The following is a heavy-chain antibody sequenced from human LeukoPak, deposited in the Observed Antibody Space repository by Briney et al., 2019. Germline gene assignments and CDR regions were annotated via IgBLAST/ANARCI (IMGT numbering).Heavy chain of an antibody. CDR2: ISSSSSYI. J-gene: IGHJ4*02. V-gene: IGHV3-21*01. Sequence: PGGSLRLSCAASGFTFSSYSMNWVRQTPGKGLEWVSSISSSSSYIYYADSVKGRFTISRDNAKNSLYLQMNSLRAEDTAVYYCARDMDVAAAGTGRALDQNPFDYWGQGTLVTVSS. D-gene: IGHD6-13*01. CDR3: ARDMDVAAAGTGRALDQNPFDY. CDR1: GFTFSSYS.